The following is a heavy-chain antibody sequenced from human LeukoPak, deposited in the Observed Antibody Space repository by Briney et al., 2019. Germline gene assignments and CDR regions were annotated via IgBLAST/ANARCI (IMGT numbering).Heavy chain of an antibody. CDR1: GGTFSSYA. J-gene: IGHJ6*02. D-gene: IGHD6-13*01. V-gene: IGHV1-69*01. CDR2: IIPIFGTA. Sequence: SVKVSCKASGGTFSSYAISWVRQAPGQGLEWMGGIIPIFGTANYAQKFQGRVTITADESTSTAYMELSSLRSEDTAVYYCARKEAAAGYYYYGMDVWGQGTTVTVSS. CDR3: ARKEAAAGYYYYGMDV.